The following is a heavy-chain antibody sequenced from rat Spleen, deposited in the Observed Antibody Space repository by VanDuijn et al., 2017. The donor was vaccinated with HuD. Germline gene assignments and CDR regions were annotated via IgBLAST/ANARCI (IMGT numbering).Heavy chain of an antibody. CDR3: ARENMYYGYNYFDY. CDR1: GFSLTTFS. D-gene: IGHD1-9*01. J-gene: IGHJ2*01. Sequence: QVQLKESGPGLVQPSQTLSLTCTVSGFSLTTFSVHWVRQTTGKGLEWLGIIWTDGGTDYNSTLSSRLSISRDTSKNQVFLKVNSLQTEDTATYYCARENMYYGYNYFDYWGQGVMVTVSS. CDR2: IWTDGGT. V-gene: IGHV2-30*01.